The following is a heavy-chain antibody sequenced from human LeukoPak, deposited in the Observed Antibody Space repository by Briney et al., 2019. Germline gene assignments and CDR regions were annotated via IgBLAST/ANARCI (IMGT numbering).Heavy chain of an antibody. CDR3: ARPADYYGSGFVVED. J-gene: IGHJ4*02. V-gene: IGHV4-39*01. CDR2: IYYSGST. Sequence: SETLSLTCTVSGGSVSSYYWGWIRQPPGKGLEWIGSIYYSGSTYYNPSLKSRVTISVDTSKNQFSLKLSSVTAADTAVYYCARPADYYGSGFVVEDWGQGTLVTVSS. CDR1: GGSVSSYY. D-gene: IGHD3-10*01.